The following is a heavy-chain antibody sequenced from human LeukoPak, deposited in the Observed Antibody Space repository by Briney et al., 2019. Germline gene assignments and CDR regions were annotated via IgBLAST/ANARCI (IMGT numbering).Heavy chain of an antibody. V-gene: IGHV4-30-2*01. J-gene: IGHJ2*01. CDR1: GGSISSGGYS. CDR3: ARDSGWYDSSGYPAREYRYFDL. CDR2: IYHSGST. Sequence: SETLSLTCAVSGGSISSGGYSWSWIRQPPGKGLEWIGYIYHSGSTYHNPSLKSRVTISVDRSKNQFSLKLSSVTAADTAVYYCARDSGWYDSSGYPAREYRYFDLWGRGTLVTVSS. D-gene: IGHD3-22*01.